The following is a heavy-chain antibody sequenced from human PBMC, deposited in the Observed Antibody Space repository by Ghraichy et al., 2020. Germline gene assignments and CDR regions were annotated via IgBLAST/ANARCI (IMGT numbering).Heavy chain of an antibody. CDR1: GFTFSSYA. D-gene: IGHD6-19*01. Sequence: GGSLRLSCAASGFTFSSYAMSWVRQAPGKGLEWVSAISGSGGSTYYADSVKGRFTISRDNSKNTLYLQMNSLRAEDTAVYYCAKDARSGNVGVYYGMDVWGQGTTVTVSS. V-gene: IGHV3-23*01. J-gene: IGHJ6*02. CDR3: AKDARSGNVGVYYGMDV. CDR2: ISGSGGST.